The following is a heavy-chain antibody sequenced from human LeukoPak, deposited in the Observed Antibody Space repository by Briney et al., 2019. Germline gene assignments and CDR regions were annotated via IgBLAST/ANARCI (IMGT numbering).Heavy chain of an antibody. CDR3: AKLLGGVVPAAIWSGIDY. CDR2: ISSSSSTI. Sequence: GGSLRLSCAASGFTFSSYSMNWVRQAPGKGLEWVSYISSSSSTIYYADSVKGRFTISRDNSKNTLYLQMNSLRAEDTAVYYCAKLLGGVVPAAIWSGIDYWGQGTLVTVSS. CDR1: GFTFSSYS. J-gene: IGHJ4*02. D-gene: IGHD2-2*01. V-gene: IGHV3-48*01.